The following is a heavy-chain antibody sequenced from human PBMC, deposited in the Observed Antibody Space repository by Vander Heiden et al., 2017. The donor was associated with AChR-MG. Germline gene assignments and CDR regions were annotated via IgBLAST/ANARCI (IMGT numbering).Heavy chain of an antibody. Sequence: QVQLVQSGAEGKTPGASVKVSCKASGYTFTSYAMHWVRQAPGQRLEWMGWSNAGNGNTKYSQKFQGRVTITRDTSASTAYMELSSLRSEDTAVYYCARDIVVVVAATCGDYYYGMDVWGQGTTVTVSS. CDR1: GYTFTSYA. CDR3: ARDIVVVVAATCGDYYYGMDV. J-gene: IGHJ6*02. D-gene: IGHD2-15*01. V-gene: IGHV1-3*01. CDR2: SNAGNGNT.